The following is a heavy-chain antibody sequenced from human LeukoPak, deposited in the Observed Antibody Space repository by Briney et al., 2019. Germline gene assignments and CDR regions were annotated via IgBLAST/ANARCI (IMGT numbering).Heavy chain of an antibody. V-gene: IGHV4-30-4*01. J-gene: IGHJ5*02. CDR1: GGSISSGDYY. CDR2: IYYSGST. D-gene: IGHD3-10*01. CDR3: ARNYGSGGGWFDP. Sequence: PSQTLSLTCTVSGGSISSGDYYWSWIRQPPGKGLEWIGYIYYSGSTYYNPSLKSRVTISVDTSKNQFSLKLSSVTAADTAVYYCARNYGSGGGWFDPWGQGTLVTVSS.